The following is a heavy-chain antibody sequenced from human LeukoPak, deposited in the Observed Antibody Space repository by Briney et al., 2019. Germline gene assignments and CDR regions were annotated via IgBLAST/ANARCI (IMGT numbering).Heavy chain of an antibody. CDR1: GFTFTSSA. Sequence: ASVKVSCKASGFTFTSSAVQWVRQARGQRLEWIGWIVVGSGNTNYAQKFQERVTITRDMSTSTAYMELSSLRSEDTAVYYCAASPDYYDSSGYSYYFDYWAREPWSPSPQ. CDR3: AASPDYYDSSGYSYYFDY. J-gene: IGHJ4*02. CDR2: IVVGSGNT. D-gene: IGHD3-22*01. V-gene: IGHV1-58*01.